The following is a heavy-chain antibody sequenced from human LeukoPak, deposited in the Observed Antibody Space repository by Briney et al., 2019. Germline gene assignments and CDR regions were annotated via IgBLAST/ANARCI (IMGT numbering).Heavy chain of an antibody. Sequence: VGSLRLSCAASGFTVSSNYMSWVRQAPGQGLEWVSVIYSGGSTYYADSVKGRFTISRDNSTHTMYLQLNSLRAEDTAVYYCARERGVQGVPGYAEYYMDVWGKGTTVTVSS. D-gene: IGHD3-10*01. J-gene: IGHJ6*03. CDR3: ARERGVQGVPGYAEYYMDV. CDR2: IYSGGST. CDR1: GFTVSSNY. V-gene: IGHV3-66*02.